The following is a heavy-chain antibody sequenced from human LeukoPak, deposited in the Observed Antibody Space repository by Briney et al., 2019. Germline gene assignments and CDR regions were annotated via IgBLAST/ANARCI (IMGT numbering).Heavy chain of an antibody. V-gene: IGHV4-34*01. Sequence: AETLSPPCAVYGDSFSGFYWTWVRQAPGKGLEWIGEISYMGTPRYHPSLNSRLTITLDTSKKQISLNLSPVTAADTAVYFCVRGNVKHYHSVADEYYYYMGVWGTAPAVIVSS. CDR1: GDSFSGFY. J-gene: IGHJ6*03. D-gene: IGHD6-19*01. CDR2: ISYMGTP. CDR3: VRGNVKHYHSVADEYYYYMGV.